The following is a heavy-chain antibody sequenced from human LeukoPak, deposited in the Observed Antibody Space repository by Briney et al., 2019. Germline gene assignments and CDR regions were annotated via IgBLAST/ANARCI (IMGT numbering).Heavy chain of an antibody. Sequence: SVKVSCKASEDTFSSHGISWVRQAPGQGLEWMGGIIPSLDTTNYAQKFQGRVTITADESASIAHMELSSLRSDDTAVYYCARDWGFNYYYYGMDVWGQGTTVTVSS. D-gene: IGHD7-27*01. CDR3: ARDWGFNYYYYGMDV. V-gene: IGHV1-69*13. CDR1: EDTFSSHG. J-gene: IGHJ6*02. CDR2: IIPSLDTT.